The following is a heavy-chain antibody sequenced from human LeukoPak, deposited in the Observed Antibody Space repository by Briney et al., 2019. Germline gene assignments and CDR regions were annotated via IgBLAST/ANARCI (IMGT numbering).Heavy chain of an antibody. V-gene: IGHV1-18*01. D-gene: IGHD1-7*01. CDR1: GYTFTNYG. CDR3: ARDELELRDAWFDP. J-gene: IGHJ5*02. CDR2: ISAYNGNT. Sequence: ASVKVSCKASGYTFTNYGISWVRQAPGQGLEWMGWISAYNGNTNYAQKLQGRVTMTTDTSTSTVYMELRSLRSDDTAVYYCARDELELRDAWFDPWGQGTLVTVSS.